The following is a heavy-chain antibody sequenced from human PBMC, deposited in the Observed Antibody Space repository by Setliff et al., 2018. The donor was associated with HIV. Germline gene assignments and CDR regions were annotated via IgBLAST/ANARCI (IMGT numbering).Heavy chain of an antibody. V-gene: IGHV3-33*06. Sequence: LRLSCAASGFTFSSYGMHWVRQAPGKGLEWVAVIWYDGNNKYYADSVKGRFTISRDNSKNTLYLQMNSLRAEDTAVYYCAKDAGSYSYVHEYFQHWGQGTLVTVSS. CDR3: AKDAGSYSYVHEYFQH. CDR1: GFTFSSYG. D-gene: IGHD5-18*01. J-gene: IGHJ1*01. CDR2: IWYDGNNK.